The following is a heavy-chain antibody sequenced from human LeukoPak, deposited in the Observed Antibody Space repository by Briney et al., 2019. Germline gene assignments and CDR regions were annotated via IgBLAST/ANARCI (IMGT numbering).Heavy chain of an antibody. Sequence: SETLSLTCTVSGGSFSSSSYYWGWIRQPPGKGLEWIGSIHYSGSTYYNPSLKTRGTISVDTSKNQFSLKLSSVTAADTDVYYCARWTSSSTDAFDIWGQGKMVTASS. CDR1: GGSFSSSSYY. CDR2: IHYSGST. D-gene: IGHD6-6*01. J-gene: IGHJ3*02. CDR3: ARWTSSSTDAFDI. V-gene: IGHV4-39*01.